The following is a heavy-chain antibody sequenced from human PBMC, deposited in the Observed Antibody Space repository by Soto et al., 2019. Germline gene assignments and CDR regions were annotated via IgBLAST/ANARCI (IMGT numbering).Heavy chain of an antibody. CDR3: ARVSDTSGYFWYFDL. D-gene: IGHD3-22*01. J-gene: IGHJ2*01. V-gene: IGHV4-59*01. CDR2: FYYSGST. CDR1: GGSISSFH. Sequence: QVQLQESGPGLVKPSETLSLTCSVSGGSISSFHWSWIRQPPGKGLEWIGYFYYSGSTNYNPSLKSRVTISVDTSKNQFSLKLSSVTAADTAVYYCARVSDTSGYFWYFDLWGRGTLVTVSS.